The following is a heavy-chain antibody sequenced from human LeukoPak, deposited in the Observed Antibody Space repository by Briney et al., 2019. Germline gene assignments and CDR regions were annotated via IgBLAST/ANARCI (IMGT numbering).Heavy chain of an antibody. CDR3: ASTIVGAPSWWY. CDR2: INPNSGGT. Sequence: ASVKVSCKASGYTFTGYYINWVRQAPGQGLESMGWINPNSGGTNYAQKFQGRVTMTRDTSISTAYMELSRLRSDDTAVYYCASTIVGAPSWWYWGQGTLVTVSS. V-gene: IGHV1-2*02. CDR1: GYTFTGYY. J-gene: IGHJ4*02. D-gene: IGHD1-26*01.